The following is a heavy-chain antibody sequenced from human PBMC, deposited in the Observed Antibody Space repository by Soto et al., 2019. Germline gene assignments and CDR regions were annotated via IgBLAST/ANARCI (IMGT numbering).Heavy chain of an antibody. CDR3: ARAPVEYCTNGVCYSEYYYYYMDV. Sequence: ASVKVSCKASGYTFTSYDINWVRQATGQGLEWMGWMNPNSGNTGYAQKFQGRVTMTRNTSISTAYMELSSLRSEDTAVYYCARAPVEYCTNGVCYSEYYYYYMDVWGKGTTVTVSS. J-gene: IGHJ6*03. CDR1: GYTFTSYD. V-gene: IGHV1-8*01. CDR2: MNPNSGNT. D-gene: IGHD2-8*01.